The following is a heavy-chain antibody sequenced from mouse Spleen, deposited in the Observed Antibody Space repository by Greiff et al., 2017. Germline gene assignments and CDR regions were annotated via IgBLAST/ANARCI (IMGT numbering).Heavy chain of an antibody. V-gene: IGHV3-6*01. D-gene: IGHD1-1*01. J-gene: IGHJ4*01. CDR2: ISYDGSN. CDR3: ARGSTVVARAMDY. CDR1: GYSITSGYY. Sequence: VQLQQSGPGLVKPSQSLSLTCSVTGYSITSGYYWNWIRQFPGNKLEWMGYISYDGSNNYNPSLKNRISITRDTSKNQFFLKLNSVTTEDTATYYCARGSTVVARAMDYWGQGTSVTVSS.